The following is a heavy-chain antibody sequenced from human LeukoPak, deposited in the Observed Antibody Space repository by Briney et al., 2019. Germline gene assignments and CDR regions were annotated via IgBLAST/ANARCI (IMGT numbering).Heavy chain of an antibody. Sequence: SETLSLTCTISGGSISSYYWSWIRQPPGKGPEWIGCIHPSGSAYYNPSLTSRVAISVDTSMNQFSLKLSSVTAADTAVYYCAREEKRDGYNSDGMDVWGQGTTVTVSS. D-gene: IGHD5-24*01. CDR1: GGSISSYY. CDR3: AREEKRDGYNSDGMDV. CDR2: IHPSGSA. J-gene: IGHJ6*02. V-gene: IGHV4-59*01.